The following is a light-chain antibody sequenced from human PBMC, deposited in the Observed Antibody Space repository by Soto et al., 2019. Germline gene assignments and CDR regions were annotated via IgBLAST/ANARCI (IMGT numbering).Light chain of an antibody. CDR2: EVS. Sequence: QSVLTQPPSASGSPGQSVTISCTGTSSDIGDYNYVSWYQQHPGKAPKLMIYEVSKRPSGVPDRFSGSKSGNTASLTVSGLQAEDEADYYCSSYAGSNSPFVFGSGTK. J-gene: IGLJ1*01. V-gene: IGLV2-8*01. CDR1: SSDIGDYNY. CDR3: SSYAGSNSPFV.